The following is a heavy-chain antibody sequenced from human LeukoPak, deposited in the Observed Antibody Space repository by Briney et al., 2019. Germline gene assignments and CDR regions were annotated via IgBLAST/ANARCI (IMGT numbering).Heavy chain of an antibody. CDR3: AVLGY. CDR2: ISYDGSNK. CDR1: GFTFSSYA. V-gene: IGHV3-30-3*01. D-gene: IGHD3-3*02. Sequence: GGSLRLSCAASGFTFSSYAMHWVRQAPGKGLEWVAVISYDGSNKYYADYVKGRFTISRDNSKNTLYLQMNSRRAEDTAVYYCAVLGYWGQGTLVTVSS. J-gene: IGHJ4*02.